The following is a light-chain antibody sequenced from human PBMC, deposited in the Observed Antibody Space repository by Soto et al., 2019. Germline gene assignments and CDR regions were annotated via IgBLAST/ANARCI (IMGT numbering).Light chain of an antibody. J-gene: IGKJ2*01. CDR2: LGS. CDR1: QSLLHSDGYNY. V-gene: IGKV2-28*01. Sequence: EIVMTQSPLSLPVTPGEPASISCRSGQSLLHSDGYNYLDWYLQKPGQSPQLLIYLGSLRASGVPDRFSGSGAGKDFTLEISRVEAEDVGIYYCMQALQTPPTFGQGTRLEIK. CDR3: MQALQTPPT.